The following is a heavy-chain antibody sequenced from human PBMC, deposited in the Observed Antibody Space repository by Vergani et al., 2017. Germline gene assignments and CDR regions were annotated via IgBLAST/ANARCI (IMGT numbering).Heavy chain of an antibody. V-gene: IGHV4-34*01. CDR3: ARGVGPYVDSSDGGVTGYSHYFDL. J-gene: IGHJ4*02. CDR1: GGSLRGNY. D-gene: IGHD2-8*02. CDR2: INHSGST. Sequence: QVQLHQWGAGLVKTSENLALTCAGYGGSLRGNYWTWIRQPPGKGLEWIGKINHSGSTYYNPSLKSRVSISIDTYQREFSLDLRSVTAADTAVYCCARGVGPYVDSSDGGVTGYSHYFDLWGQGPLVTVSS.